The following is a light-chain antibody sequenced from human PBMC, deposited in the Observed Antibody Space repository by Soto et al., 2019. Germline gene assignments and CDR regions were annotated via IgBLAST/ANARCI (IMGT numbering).Light chain of an antibody. V-gene: IGKV2-30*01. Sequence: DVVMTQSPLSLPVTLGQPASISCRSSQSLVYSDGNTYLNWFQQRPGQSPRRLIYKVSNRDSGVPDRFGGSGSGTDFTLKISSVDAEDVGVYYCMQGTPGPPITFGHGKRLQIK. J-gene: IGKJ5*01. CDR2: KVS. CDR3: MQGTPGPPIT. CDR1: QSLVYSDGNTY.